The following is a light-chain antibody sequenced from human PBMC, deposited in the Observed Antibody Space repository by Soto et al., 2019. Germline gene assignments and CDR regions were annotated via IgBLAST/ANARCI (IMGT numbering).Light chain of an antibody. CDR2: KAS. J-gene: IGKJ1*01. V-gene: IGKV1-5*03. CDR3: QQYNSYSGT. Sequence: DIQMTQSPSTLSASVGDIVTITFRASQGISSWLAWYQQKPGKAPKLLIYKASSLESGVPSRFGGSGSGTEFTLTISSLQPDDFATYYCQQYNSYSGTFGQGTKVDIK. CDR1: QGISSW.